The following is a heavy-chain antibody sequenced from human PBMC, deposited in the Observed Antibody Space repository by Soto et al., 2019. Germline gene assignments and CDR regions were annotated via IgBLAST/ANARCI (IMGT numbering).Heavy chain of an antibody. Sequence: PSETLSLTCTVSGGSISSYYWSWIRQPPGKGLEWTGYIYYSGSTNYNPSLKSRVTISVDTSKNQFSLKLSSVTAADTAVYYCARDFRSSWPYYYYGMDDWGQVTTVT. D-gene: IGHD6-13*01. CDR3: ARDFRSSWPYYYYGMDD. V-gene: IGHV4-59*01. J-gene: IGHJ6*02. CDR1: GGSISSYY. CDR2: IYYSGST.